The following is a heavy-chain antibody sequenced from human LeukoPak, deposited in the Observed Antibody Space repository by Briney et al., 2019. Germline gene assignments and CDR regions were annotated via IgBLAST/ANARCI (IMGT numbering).Heavy chain of an antibody. CDR1: GGSISSYY. D-gene: IGHD6-6*01. J-gene: IGHJ6*03. CDR2: INHSGST. Sequence: PSETLSLTCTVSGGSISSYYWSWIRQPPGKGLEWIGEINHSGSTNYNPSLKSRVTISVDTSKNQFSLKLSSVTAADTAVYYCAREKAARSLYYYYYMDVWGKGTTVTVSS. CDR3: AREKAARSLYYYYYMDV. V-gene: IGHV4-34*01.